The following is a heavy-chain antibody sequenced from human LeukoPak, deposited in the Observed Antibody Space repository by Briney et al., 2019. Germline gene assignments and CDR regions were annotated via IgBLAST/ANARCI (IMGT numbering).Heavy chain of an antibody. D-gene: IGHD3-22*01. CDR2: IYFTGST. V-gene: IGHV4-59*08. CDR1: GDSIRSYY. Sequence: PSETLSLTCTVSGDSIRSYYWSWVRQAPGKGLEWIWYIYFTGSTNYNPSLKSQVTIAADTSETQFSLKLSSVTAADTAVYYCARHYYDSSGYYYSSRNYFDSWGQGSLVTVSS. J-gene: IGHJ4*02. CDR3: ARHYYDSSGYYYSSRNYFDS.